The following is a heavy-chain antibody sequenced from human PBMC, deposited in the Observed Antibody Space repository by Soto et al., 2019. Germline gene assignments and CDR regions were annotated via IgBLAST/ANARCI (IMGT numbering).Heavy chain of an antibody. V-gene: IGHV3-11*05. CDR2: IGSSSTYT. Sequence: GGSLRLSCEASGFTFSDYYMNWIRQAPGKRLEWVSYIGSSSTYTNYAVSVKGRFTISRDNAKKSLYLQMNSLEVEDTAVYYCARDRDSSGWFDYWGQGTLVTVSS. CDR1: GFTFSDYY. J-gene: IGHJ5*01. D-gene: IGHD3-22*01. CDR3: ARDRDSSGWFDY.